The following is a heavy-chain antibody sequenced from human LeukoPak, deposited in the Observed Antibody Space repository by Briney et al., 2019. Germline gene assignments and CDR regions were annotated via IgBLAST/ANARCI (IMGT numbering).Heavy chain of an antibody. Sequence: GGSLRLSCVASGFTFSSYAMSWVRQAPGKGLEWVSAISGSGGSRYYADSVKGRFTISRDNAKNTLYLQMNSLRAEDTAVYYCARGHYYGMDVWGQGTTVTVSS. CDR2: ISGSGGSR. CDR3: ARGHYYGMDV. V-gene: IGHV3-23*01. J-gene: IGHJ6*02. CDR1: GFTFSSYA.